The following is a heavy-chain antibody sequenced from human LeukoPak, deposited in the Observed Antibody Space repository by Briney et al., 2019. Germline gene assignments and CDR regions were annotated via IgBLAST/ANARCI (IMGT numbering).Heavy chain of an antibody. Sequence: GGSLRLSCAASGFTFSSYWMHWVRQAPGKGLVWVSRINTDGSSTSYADSVKGRFTISRDNAKNTLYLQMNSLRAEDTAVYYCAKEAESGYCSSTSCHIDYWGQGTLVTVSS. J-gene: IGHJ4*02. CDR3: AKEAESGYCSSTSCHIDY. V-gene: IGHV3-74*01. D-gene: IGHD2-2*02. CDR2: INTDGSST. CDR1: GFTFSSYW.